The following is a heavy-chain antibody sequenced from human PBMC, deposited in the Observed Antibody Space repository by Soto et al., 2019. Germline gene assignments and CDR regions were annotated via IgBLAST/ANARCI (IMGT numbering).Heavy chain of an antibody. J-gene: IGHJ4*02. V-gene: IGHV1-2*02. CDR3: ARDSYSSSWYGSFDY. CDR2: INPNSGGT. CDR1: GYTFTGYY. D-gene: IGHD6-13*01. Sequence: RASVKVSCKASGYTFTGYYMHWVRQAPGQGLEWMGWINPNSGGTNYAQKFQGRVTMTRDTSISTAYMELSRLRSDDTAVYYCARDSYSSSWYGSFDYWGQGTLVTV.